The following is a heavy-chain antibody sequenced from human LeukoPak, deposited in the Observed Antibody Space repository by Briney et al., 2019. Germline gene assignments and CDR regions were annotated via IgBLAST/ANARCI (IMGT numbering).Heavy chain of an antibody. CDR3: ARDLPPGYSYGYDY. V-gene: IGHV3-48*02. CDR2: ISGSRSSI. CDR1: GFTFSDYS. Sequence: GGSLRLSCAASGFTFSDYSMNWVRQAPGKGLEWVSYISGSRSSIYYADSVKGLFTISRDNVKNSLYLQMNSLRDEDTAVYYCARDLPPGYSYGYDYWGQGTLVTVSS. D-gene: IGHD5-18*01. J-gene: IGHJ4*02.